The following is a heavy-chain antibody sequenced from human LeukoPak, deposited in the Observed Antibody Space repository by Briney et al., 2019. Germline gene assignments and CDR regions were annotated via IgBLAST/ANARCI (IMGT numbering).Heavy chain of an antibody. J-gene: IGHJ6*03. Sequence: ASVKVSCKASGYTFTSYGISWVRQAPGQGLEWMGWINPNSGGTNYAQKFQGRVTMTRDTSISTAYMELSRLRSDDTAVYYCARARASSSSSGYYMDVWGKGTTVTVSS. V-gene: IGHV1-2*02. CDR3: ARARASSSSSGYYMDV. CDR1: GYTFTSYG. D-gene: IGHD6-6*01. CDR2: INPNSGGT.